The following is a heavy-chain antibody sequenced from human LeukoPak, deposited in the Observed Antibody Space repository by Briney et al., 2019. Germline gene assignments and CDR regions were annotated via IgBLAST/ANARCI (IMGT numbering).Heavy chain of an antibody. V-gene: IGHV1-69*04. CDR1: GGAFSSYA. CDR2: IIPILGIA. J-gene: IGHJ4*02. D-gene: IGHD2-15*01. Sequence: GASVKVSCKASGGAFSSYAISWVRQAPGQGLEWMGRIIPILGIANYAQKFQGRVTITADKSTSTAYMELSSLRSEDTAVYYCARVTSGGPDYWGQGTLVTVSS. CDR3: ARVTSGGPDY.